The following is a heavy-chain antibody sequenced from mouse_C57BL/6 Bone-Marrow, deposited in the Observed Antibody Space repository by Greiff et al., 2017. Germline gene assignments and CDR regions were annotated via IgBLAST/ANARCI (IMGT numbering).Heavy chain of an antibody. CDR1: GYTFTRYW. CDR2: INPSNGGT. V-gene: IGHV1-53*01. CDR3: AGVGGYYEPPTDFDY. Sequence: QVQLQQPGTELVKPGASVKLSCKASGYTFTRYWMHWVKQRPGQGLEWIGNINPSNGGTNYNEKFKSKATLTVDKSASTAYMQLSSLTSEAYSVYDCAGVGGYYEPPTDFDYWGQGTTLTVSS. D-gene: IGHD2-3*01. J-gene: IGHJ2*01.